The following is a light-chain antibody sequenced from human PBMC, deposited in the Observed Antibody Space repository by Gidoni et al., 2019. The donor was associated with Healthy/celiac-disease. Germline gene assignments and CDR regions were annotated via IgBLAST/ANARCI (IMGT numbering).Light chain of an antibody. Sequence: IVMTQSPATLSVSPGERATLSCRASQSISSTLAWYQQRPGQAPRLLIHGASTRATGIPARFSASGAGTEFTLTISSLQSEDLAVYYCQEDNNWPPLTFGGGTKVEIK. CDR3: QEDNNWPPLT. J-gene: IGKJ4*01. CDR2: GAS. CDR1: QSISST. V-gene: IGKV3D-15*01.